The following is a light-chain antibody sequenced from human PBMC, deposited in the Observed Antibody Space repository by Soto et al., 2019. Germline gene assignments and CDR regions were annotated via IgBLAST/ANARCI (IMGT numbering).Light chain of an antibody. V-gene: IGKV3-20*01. Sequence: ESVLTQSAGTLSLSPGERATLSCRASQSVSSSYLAWYQQKPGQAPRLLIYGASSRATGIPDRFSGSGSGTDFTLTISRLEPEDFAVYYCQQYGSSPWTFGQGTKV. CDR2: GAS. CDR3: QQYGSSPWT. J-gene: IGKJ1*01. CDR1: QSVSSSY.